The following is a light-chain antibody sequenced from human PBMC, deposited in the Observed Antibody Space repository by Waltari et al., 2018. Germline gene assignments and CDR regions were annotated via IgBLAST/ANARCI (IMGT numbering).Light chain of an antibody. J-gene: IGKJ2*01. Sequence: ANRMTQSPSSLSASTGDRVTITCRASQGISSYLAWYQQKPGKAPKLLIYAASTLQSGVPSRFSGSGSGTDFTLTISCLQSEDFATYYCQQYYSYPYTFGQGTKLEI. CDR1: QGISSY. CDR3: QQYYSYPYT. V-gene: IGKV1-8*01. CDR2: AAS.